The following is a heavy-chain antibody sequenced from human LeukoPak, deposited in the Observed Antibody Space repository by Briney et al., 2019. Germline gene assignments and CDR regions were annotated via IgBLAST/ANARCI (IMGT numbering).Heavy chain of an antibody. D-gene: IGHD2-21*02. V-gene: IGHV3-74*01. CDR2: IKSDGITI. J-gene: IGHJ4*02. CDR3: VREDTPATANY. Sequence: GGSLRLSCAASGFTFSNYMMHWVRQAPGKGLVWVSRIKSDGITITYADSVKGRFTISRDNAKNTLYLQMNSLRAEDTAVYYCVREDTPATANYWGQGTLVTISS. CDR1: GFTFSNYM.